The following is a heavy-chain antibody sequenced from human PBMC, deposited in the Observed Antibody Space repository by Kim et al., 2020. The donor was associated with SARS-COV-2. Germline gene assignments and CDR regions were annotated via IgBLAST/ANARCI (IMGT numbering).Heavy chain of an antibody. CDR2: IHISGST. CDR1: GGSISSYY. Sequence: SETLSLTCTVSGGSISSYYWSWIRQPAGKGLEWIGRIHISGSTNYNPSLKSRLTMSVDTSKNQFSLKLSSVTAADTAVYYCARVGYYYYGMDVWGQGTTVTVSS. V-gene: IGHV4-4*07. J-gene: IGHJ6*02. CDR3: ARVGYYYYGMDV.